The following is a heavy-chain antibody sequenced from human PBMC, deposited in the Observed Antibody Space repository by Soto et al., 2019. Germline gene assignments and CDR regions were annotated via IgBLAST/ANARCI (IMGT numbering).Heavy chain of an antibody. CDR1: GGSISSHY. CDR3: ARDRPGVSPFDY. V-gene: IGHV4-59*11. CDR2: VYYSGST. J-gene: IGHJ4*02. Sequence: XETLSLTCAVSGGSISSHYLSWIRQPPGKGLEWIGYVYYSGSTNYNPSLKSRLTMSVDTSRNQFSLKLSSVTAADTAVYYCARDRPGVSPFDYWGQGILVTVSS.